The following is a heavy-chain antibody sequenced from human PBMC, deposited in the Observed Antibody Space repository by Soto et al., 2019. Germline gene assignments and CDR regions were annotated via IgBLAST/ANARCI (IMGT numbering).Heavy chain of an antibody. J-gene: IGHJ4*02. CDR1: GFTFSSYG. CDR2: IWYDGSNK. V-gene: IGHV3-33*01. D-gene: IGHD3-10*01. CDR3: ARDARLAMVRGVIIRTDFDD. Sequence: PGGSLRLSCAASGFTFSSYGMHWVRQAPGKGLEWVAVIWYDGSNKYYADSVKGRFTISRDNSKNTLYLQMNSLRAEDTAVYYCARDARLAMVRGVIIRTDFDDWGQGTLVTVSS.